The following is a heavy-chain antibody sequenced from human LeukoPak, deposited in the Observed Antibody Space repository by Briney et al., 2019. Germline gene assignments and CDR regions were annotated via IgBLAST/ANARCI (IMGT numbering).Heavy chain of an antibody. V-gene: IGHV1-18*01. D-gene: IGHD3-10*01. Sequence: ASVKVSCKASGYTFTSYGISWVRQAPGQGLEWMGGISAYNGNTNYAQKLHGRVTMTTDTSTSTAYMELRSLRSGDTAVYYCARVVTMVRGVISYWFDPWGQGTLVTVSS. CDR1: GYTFTSYG. CDR2: ISAYNGNT. J-gene: IGHJ5*02. CDR3: ARVVTMVRGVISYWFDP.